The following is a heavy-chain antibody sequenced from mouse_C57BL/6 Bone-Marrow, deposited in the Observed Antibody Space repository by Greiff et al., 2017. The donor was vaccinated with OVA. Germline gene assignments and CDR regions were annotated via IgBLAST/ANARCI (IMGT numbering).Heavy chain of an antibody. D-gene: IGHD3-3*01. CDR3: ARYEGTFYYFDY. CDR2: IRNKANGYTT. CDR1: GFTFTDYY. J-gene: IGHJ2*01. V-gene: IGHV7-3*01. Sequence: DVQLVESGGGLVQPGGSLSLSCAASGFTFTDYYMSWVRQPPGKALEWLGFIRNKANGYTTEYSASVKGRFTISRDNSQSILYLQMNALRAEDSATYYCARYEGTFYYFDYWGQGTTLTVSS.